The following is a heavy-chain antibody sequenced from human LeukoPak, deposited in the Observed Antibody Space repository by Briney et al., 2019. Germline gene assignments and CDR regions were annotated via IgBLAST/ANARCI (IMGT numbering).Heavy chain of an antibody. CDR3: ARLPGGAMDWYFDL. J-gene: IGHJ2*01. CDR1: GYTFTSYA. CDR2: INTNTGNP. V-gene: IGHV7-4-1*02. D-gene: IGHD3-16*01. Sequence: ASVTVSCKASGYTFTSYAMNWVRQAPGQGLEWMGWINTNTGNPTYAQGFTGRFVFSLDTSVSTAYLQISSLKAEDTAVYYCARLPGGAMDWYFDLWGRGTLVTVSS.